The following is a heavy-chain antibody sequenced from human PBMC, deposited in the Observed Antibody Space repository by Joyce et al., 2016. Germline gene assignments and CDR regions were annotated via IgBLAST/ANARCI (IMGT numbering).Heavy chain of an antibody. CDR1: GFIFSDYD. J-gene: IGHJ5*02. D-gene: IGHD3-10*01. Sequence: QVQLEESGGGVVQPGKSLRLSCAASGFIFSDYDMHWVRQGPGKGLEWVEVISYNGKTQNCADSVKGRFTISRDSSKSTLYLQMNRLRTEDTAVYYCVRDSLRLGEMSWFDPWGQGVLATVSS. CDR3: VRDSLRLGEMSWFDP. CDR2: ISYNGKTQ. V-gene: IGHV3-30*04.